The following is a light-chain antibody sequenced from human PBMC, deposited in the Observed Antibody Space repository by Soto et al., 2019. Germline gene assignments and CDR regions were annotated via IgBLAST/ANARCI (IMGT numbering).Light chain of an antibody. V-gene: IGKV1-33*01. CDR2: DAS. CDR3: MQDLENPLT. CDR1: HNINNY. J-gene: IGKJ3*01. Sequence: VAMTLSQNSLSASVGDRVTITCQASHNINNYLNWYQQKPGRAPKLLFYDASNLEAGVPSRFRGSGSGTDFTLTISRVEAEDVGVYFCMQDLENPLTFGPGTKVDIK.